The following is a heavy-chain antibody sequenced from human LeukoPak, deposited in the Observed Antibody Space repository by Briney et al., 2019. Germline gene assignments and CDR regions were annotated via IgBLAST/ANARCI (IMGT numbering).Heavy chain of an antibody. CDR2: IRSKAYGTT. Sequence: PGGSLRLSCTASGFTFGDHAMNWVRQAPGKGLEWVGFIRSKAYGTTEYAASVKGRFTISRDDSKSIAYLQMNSLQTEDTAVYYCTRDAEQIWSPFDYWGQGTLVTVSS. CDR1: GFTFGDHA. D-gene: IGHD5-18*01. CDR3: TRDAEQIWSPFDY. V-gene: IGHV3-49*04. J-gene: IGHJ4*02.